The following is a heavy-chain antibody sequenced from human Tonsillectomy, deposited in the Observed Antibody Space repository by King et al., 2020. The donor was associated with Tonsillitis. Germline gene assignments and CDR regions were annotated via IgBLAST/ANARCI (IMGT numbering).Heavy chain of an antibody. CDR1: GASFTDYY. CDR3: ARVIAARFDY. D-gene: IGHD6-6*01. V-gene: IGHV4-34*01. Sequence: VQLQQWGAGLLKPSETLSLTCAVYGASFTDYYWSWIRQPPGKGLEWIGEINHSGSTNCSPSPEVRFTISLATSKNQFSLNLTSVTAADTAVYYCARVIAARFDYWGQGTLVTVSS. CDR2: INHSGST. J-gene: IGHJ4*02.